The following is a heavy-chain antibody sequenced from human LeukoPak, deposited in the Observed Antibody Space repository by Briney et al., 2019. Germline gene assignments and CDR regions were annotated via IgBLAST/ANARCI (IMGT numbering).Heavy chain of an antibody. Sequence: PSETLSLTCAVYGGSFSGYYWSWIRQPPGKGLEWIGEINHSGSTNYNPSLKSRVTISVDTSKNQFSLKLSSVTAADTAVYYCARGLGLTIFGVVIYYNWFDPWGQGTLVTVSS. V-gene: IGHV4-34*01. CDR3: ARGLGLTIFGVVIYYNWFDP. CDR2: INHSGST. CDR1: GGSFSGYY. J-gene: IGHJ5*02. D-gene: IGHD3-3*01.